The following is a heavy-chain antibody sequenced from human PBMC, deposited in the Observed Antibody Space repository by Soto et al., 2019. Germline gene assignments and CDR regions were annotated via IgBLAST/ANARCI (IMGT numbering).Heavy chain of an antibody. CDR3: ARVGWEGFDY. V-gene: IGHV4-59*08. D-gene: IGHD1-26*01. CDR2: IYYSGST. J-gene: IGHJ4*02. Sequence: SETLSLTCTVSGGSISSYYSSWIRQPPGKGLEWIGYIYYSGSTNYNPSLKSRVTISVDTSKNQFSLKLSSVTAADTAVYYCARVGWEGFDYWGQGTLVTVSS. CDR1: GGSISSYY.